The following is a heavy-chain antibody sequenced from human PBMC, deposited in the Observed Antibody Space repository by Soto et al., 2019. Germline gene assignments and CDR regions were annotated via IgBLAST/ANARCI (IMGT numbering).Heavy chain of an antibody. CDR3: ARMNVDSYQSYSAIDF. CDR1: GFSLTTGKMG. D-gene: IGHD4-17*01. Sequence: GSGPTLVNPTETLTLTCTVSGFSLTTGKMGVSWIRQPPGKALEWIAHIFSDNERSYRTSRQGRLTISKDTSGSQLVLIITNVAPVDTATYYCARMNVDSYQSYSAIDFWGQGTMVTVSS. J-gene: IGHJ6*02. V-gene: IGHV2-26*01. CDR2: IFSDNER.